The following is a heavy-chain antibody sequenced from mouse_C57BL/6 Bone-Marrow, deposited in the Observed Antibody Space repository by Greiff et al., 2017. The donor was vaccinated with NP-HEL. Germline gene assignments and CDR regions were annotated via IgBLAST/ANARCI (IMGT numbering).Heavy chain of an antibody. CDR3: ADLLWSSSYWYFDV. CDR2: IYPGDGDT. D-gene: IGHD2-1*01. Sequence: QVQLKESGPELVKPGASVTISCKASGYAFSSSWMNWVKQRPGKGLEWIGRIYPGDGDTNYNGKFKGKATLTADTSSSTAYMQLSSLTSEDSAVYFCADLLWSSSYWYFDVWGTGTTVTVSS. CDR1: GYAFSSSW. V-gene: IGHV1-82*01. J-gene: IGHJ1*03.